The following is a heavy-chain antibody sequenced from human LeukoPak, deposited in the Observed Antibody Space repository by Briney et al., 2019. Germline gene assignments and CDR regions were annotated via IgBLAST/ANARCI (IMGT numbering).Heavy chain of an antibody. V-gene: IGHV3-23*01. Sequence: GGSLRVSCAASGFTFSSYAMSWVRQAPGKWLEWVSAISGSGGSTYYADSVKGRFTISRDNSKNTLYLQMNSLRAEDTAIYYCASPFALSGYCSSTSCLDYWGQGTLVTVSS. CDR2: ISGSGGST. CDR1: GFTFSSYA. J-gene: IGHJ4*02. CDR3: ASPFALSGYCSSTSCLDY. D-gene: IGHD2-2*03.